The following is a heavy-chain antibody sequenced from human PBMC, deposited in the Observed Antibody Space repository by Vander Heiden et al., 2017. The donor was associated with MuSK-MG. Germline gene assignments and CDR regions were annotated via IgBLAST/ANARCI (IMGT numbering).Heavy chain of an antibody. Sequence: QVQLVQSGAEVKKPGPSVKVSCKAFGYTFTGYSVHWVRQAPGQGLEWMGWINPNSGGANYAQKFQGRVTMTRDTSISTAYVGLSRLRSDDTAVYYCATVDSDAFDIWGQGTMVTVSS. CDR1: GYTFTGYS. V-gene: IGHV1-2*02. J-gene: IGHJ3*02. CDR2: INPNSGGA. CDR3: ATVDSDAFDI.